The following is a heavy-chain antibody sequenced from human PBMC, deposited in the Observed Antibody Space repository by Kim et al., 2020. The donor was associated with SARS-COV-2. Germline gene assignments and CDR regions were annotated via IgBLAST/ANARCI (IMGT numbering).Heavy chain of an antibody. CDR3: ARDRADSSSSSGFGVNWFDP. V-gene: IGHV4-30-2*05. J-gene: IGHJ5*02. Sequence: RVTISVDTSKNQFSLKLSSVTAADTAVYYCARDRADSSSSSGFGVNWFDPWGQGTLVTVSS. D-gene: IGHD6-6*01.